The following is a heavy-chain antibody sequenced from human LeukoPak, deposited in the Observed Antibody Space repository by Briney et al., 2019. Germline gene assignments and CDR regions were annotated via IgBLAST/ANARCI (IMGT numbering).Heavy chain of an antibody. CDR2: ISYDGNIK. CDR3: ARAHLSSSSTDYMDV. D-gene: IGHD6-6*01. CDR1: GFTFSGYA. Sequence: GGSLRLSCAASGFTFSGYAMSWVRQAPGKGLEWVALISYDGNIKYYADSVKGRFTISRDNSKNTLSLQMNSLRPEDTAVYYCARAHLSSSSTDYMDVWGKGTTVTVSS. J-gene: IGHJ6*03. V-gene: IGHV3-30*04.